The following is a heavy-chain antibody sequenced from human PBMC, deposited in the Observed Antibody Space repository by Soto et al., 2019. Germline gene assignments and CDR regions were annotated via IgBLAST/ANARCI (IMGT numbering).Heavy chain of an antibody. V-gene: IGHV3-74*01. Sequence: EVQLVESGGGLVQPGGSLRLSCAASGFTFSSYWMHWVRQAPGKGLVWVSRINGDGSSTNYADSVRGRFTISRENAKNTLYLQMNSLRAEDTAVYYCASKANTNSWFVGDYWGQGNLVTVSS. J-gene: IGHJ4*02. CDR1: GFTFSSYW. CDR2: INGDGSST. D-gene: IGHD6-13*01. CDR3: ASKANTNSWFVGDY.